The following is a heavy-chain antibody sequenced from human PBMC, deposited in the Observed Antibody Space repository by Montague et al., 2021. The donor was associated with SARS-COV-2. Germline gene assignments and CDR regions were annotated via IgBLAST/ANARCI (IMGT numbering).Heavy chain of an antibody. V-gene: IGHV4-59*01. CDR1: GGSISSYY. D-gene: IGHD3-22*01. CDR2: IYYSGSI. J-gene: IGHJ6*02. Sequence: SETLSLTCTVSGGSISSYYWSWIRQPPGKGLEWIGYIYYSGSINYNHSHKSRVTISVGTSKNQFSLKLSSVTAADTAVYYCARDSDYYDSSAGYYYGMDVWGQGTTVTVSS. CDR3: ARDSDYYDSSAGYYYGMDV.